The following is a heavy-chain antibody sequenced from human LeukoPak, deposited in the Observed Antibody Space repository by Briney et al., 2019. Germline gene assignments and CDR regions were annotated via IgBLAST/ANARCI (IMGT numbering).Heavy chain of an antibody. CDR3: ARGLGYNIY. CDR1: GFAFSSYW. Sequence: GGSLRLSCAASGFAFSSYWMSWVRQAPGKGLEWVANIKQDGSEMYYMDSVKGRFTISRDNAKTSLYLQMNSLRAEDTAMYYCARGLGYNIYWGQGTLVTVSS. CDR2: IKQDGSEM. J-gene: IGHJ4*02. D-gene: IGHD1-14*01. V-gene: IGHV3-7*03.